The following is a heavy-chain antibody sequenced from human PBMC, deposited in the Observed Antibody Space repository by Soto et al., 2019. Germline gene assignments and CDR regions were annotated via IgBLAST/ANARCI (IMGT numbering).Heavy chain of an antibody. CDR3: AREPPGIFNHGDAFDI. D-gene: IGHD3-9*01. J-gene: IGHJ3*02. CDR1: GCTFSSYA. Sequence: SVKVSCKASGCTFSSYAISWVRQAPGQGLEWMGGIIPIFGTANYAQKFQGRVTITADESTSTADMELSSLISEDTAVYYCAREPPGIFNHGDAFDIWGQGNTVTASS. CDR2: IIPIFGTA. V-gene: IGHV1-69*13.